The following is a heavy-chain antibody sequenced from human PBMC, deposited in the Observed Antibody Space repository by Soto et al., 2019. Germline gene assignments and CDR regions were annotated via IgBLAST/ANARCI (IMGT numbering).Heavy chain of an antibody. Sequence: QVQLVESGGGVVQPGRSLRLSCAASGFTFSSYGMHWVRQAPGKGLEWVAVISYDGSNKYYADSVKGRFTISRDNSKNTLYLQMNSLRAEDTAVYYCAKSIVPAAMEYYYYGMYVWGQGTTVTVSS. CDR3: AKSIVPAAMEYYYYGMYV. V-gene: IGHV3-30*18. CDR1: GFTFSSYG. CDR2: ISYDGSNK. D-gene: IGHD2-2*01. J-gene: IGHJ6*02.